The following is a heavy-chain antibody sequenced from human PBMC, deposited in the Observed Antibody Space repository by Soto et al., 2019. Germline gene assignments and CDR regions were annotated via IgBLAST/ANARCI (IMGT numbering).Heavy chain of an antibody. CDR3: ATAARPNYYYGIDV. V-gene: IGHV3-23*01. Sequence: EVQLLESGGGLVQPGGSLRLSCAASGFTFSSYAMSWVRQAPGKWLEWVSAISGSGGSTYYADSVKGRFTISRDNSRNTLYLRMNSLRAEDTAVYYCATAARPNYYYGIDVWGQGTTVTVSS. CDR2: ISGSGGST. J-gene: IGHJ6*02. CDR1: GFTFSSYA. D-gene: IGHD6-6*01.